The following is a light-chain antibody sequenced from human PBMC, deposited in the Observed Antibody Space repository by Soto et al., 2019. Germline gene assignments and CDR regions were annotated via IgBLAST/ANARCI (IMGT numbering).Light chain of an antibody. V-gene: IGKV1-39*01. J-gene: IGKJ1*01. Sequence: DIQMTQSPSSLSASVGDRVTITCRASLTIGDSLSWFQQKAGKPPTLLIYGASALQSGVPARFSGSGSGTDFTLTISNMQREDFATYYCLQNYKLPRTFGQGTKVEFK. CDR3: LQNYKLPRT. CDR2: GAS. CDR1: LTIGDS.